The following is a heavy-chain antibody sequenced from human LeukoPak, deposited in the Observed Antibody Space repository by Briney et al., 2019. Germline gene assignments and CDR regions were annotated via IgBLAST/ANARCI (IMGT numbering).Heavy chain of an antibody. V-gene: IGHV3-15*01. CDR1: GFTFSNAW. J-gene: IGHJ3*02. CDR3: TTDATDYDAFDI. Sequence: GGSLRLSCAASGFTFSNAWMSWVRQAPGKGLEWVGRLKSKTEGGTADYAAPVKGRFIISREDSKNTLYLQMNSLKTEDTAVYYCTTDATDYDAFDIWGQGTMVTVSS. CDR2: LKSKTEGGTA. D-gene: IGHD4-11*01.